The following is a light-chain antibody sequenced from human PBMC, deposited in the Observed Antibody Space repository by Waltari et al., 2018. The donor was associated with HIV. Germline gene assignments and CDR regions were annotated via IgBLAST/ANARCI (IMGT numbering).Light chain of an antibody. Sequence: AIWMTQSHSSFSASTGDRVTITCRASQGISSYLAWYQQKPGKAPKLLIYAASTLQSGVPSRFSGSGSATDFTLTISCLQSEDFATYYCQQYYSYPYTFGQGTKLEIK. CDR2: AAS. J-gene: IGKJ2*01. CDR3: QQYYSYPYT. V-gene: IGKV1-8*01. CDR1: QGISSY.